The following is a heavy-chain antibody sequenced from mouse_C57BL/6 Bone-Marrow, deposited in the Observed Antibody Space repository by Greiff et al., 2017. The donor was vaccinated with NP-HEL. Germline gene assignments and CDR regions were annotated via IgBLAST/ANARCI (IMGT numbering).Heavy chain of an antibody. CDR2: IDPSDSYT. CDR1: GSTFTSYW. J-gene: IGHJ4*01. D-gene: IGHD2-3*01. Sequence: QVQLQHPGAELVKPGASVKLSCKASGSTFTSYWMQWVKQRPGQGLEWIGEIDPSDSYTNYNQKFKGKATLTVDTSSSTAYMQLSSLTSEDSAVYDCARRWLHYAMDYWGQGTAVTVSS. V-gene: IGHV1-50*01. CDR3: ARRWLHYAMDY.